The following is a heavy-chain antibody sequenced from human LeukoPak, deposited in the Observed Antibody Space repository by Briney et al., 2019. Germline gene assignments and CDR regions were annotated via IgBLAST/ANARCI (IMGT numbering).Heavy chain of an antibody. V-gene: IGHV4-31*03. Sequence: SQTLSLTCTVSGGSMRSSAVYGIWLRRHPVKGLDGIGYVYNSGSTYYNRSLKSRVTISIDTSKNQSSLTLSSVTAAHTPVYYCAKGGYGSEPGASWGQGTLVTVPS. CDR3: AKGGYGSEPGAS. CDR1: GGSMRSSAVY. CDR2: VYNSGST. D-gene: IGHD3-10*01. J-gene: IGHJ5*02.